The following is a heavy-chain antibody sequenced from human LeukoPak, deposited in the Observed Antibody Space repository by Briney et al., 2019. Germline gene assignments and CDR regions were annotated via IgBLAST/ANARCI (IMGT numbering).Heavy chain of an antibody. V-gene: IGHV3-23*01. CDR3: AKDLGGYYGSGSHFDY. D-gene: IGHD3-10*01. CDR2: ISGSGGST. J-gene: IGHJ4*02. CDR1: GFTFSSYA. Sequence: GGSLRLSCAASGFTFSSYAMSWVRQAPGKGLEWVSAISGSGGSTYYADSVKGRFTISRDNSKNTLYLQMNSLRAEGTAVYYCAKDLGGYYGSGSHFDYWGQGTLVTVSS.